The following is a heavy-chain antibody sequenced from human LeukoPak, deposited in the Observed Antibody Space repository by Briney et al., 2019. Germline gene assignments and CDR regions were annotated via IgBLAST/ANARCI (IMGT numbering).Heavy chain of an antibody. CDR1: GFTFSSYW. D-gene: IGHD5-24*01. CDR3: ARVDVLEMATIRTPYAFDI. Sequence: GGSLRLSCAASGFTFSSYWMSWVRQAPGKGREWVANIKQDGSEKYSVDSVKGRFTISRDNAKNSLYLQMNSLRAEDTAVYYCARVDVLEMATIRTPYAFDIWGQGTMVTVSS. J-gene: IGHJ3*02. CDR2: IKQDGSEK. V-gene: IGHV3-7*01.